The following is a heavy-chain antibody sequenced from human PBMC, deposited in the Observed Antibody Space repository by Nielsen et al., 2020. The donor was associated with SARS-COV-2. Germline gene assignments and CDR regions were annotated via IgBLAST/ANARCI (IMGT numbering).Heavy chain of an antibody. CDR1: GFRFSGYS. J-gene: IGHJ4*02. V-gene: IGHV3-64*01. CDR2: ISDSGDTT. D-gene: IGHD3-10*01. CDR3: VRDQRLGVPMDLGRGVFDY. Sequence: GSLKISCAASGFRFSGYSMHWVRQAPGKGLEYVSAISDSGDTTFYANSVRGRFTISRDDSKNTLFLQMGSLRDEDTAVYYCVRDQRLGVPMDLGRGVFDYWGQGTLVTVSS.